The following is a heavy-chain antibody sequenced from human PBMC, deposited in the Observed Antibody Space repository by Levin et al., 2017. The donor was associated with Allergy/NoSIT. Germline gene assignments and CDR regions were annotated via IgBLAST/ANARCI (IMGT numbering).Heavy chain of an antibody. V-gene: IGHV1-69*10. Sequence: ASVKVSCKASGGTFSGYGISWVRQAPGQGLEWVGGIIPILEKTNYAQKFQDRVTIYADKSTNTAYMELSSLRSEDTARYYCARVPSERVHKAREYYYGMDVWGQGTTVKVSS. CDR3: ARVPSERVHKAREYYYGMDV. J-gene: IGHJ6*02. CDR1: GGTFSGYG. CDR2: IIPILEKT.